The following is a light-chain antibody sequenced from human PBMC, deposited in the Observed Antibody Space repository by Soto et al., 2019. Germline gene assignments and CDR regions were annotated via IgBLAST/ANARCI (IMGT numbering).Light chain of an antibody. CDR3: ATWDENLNGVI. CDR2: RND. Sequence: QSVLTQPPSASGAPGQRVTISCSGSSSNIEINSVNWYQQLPGTAPKLLIYRNDERPSGVPDRFPGSKSGTSASLAISGLQSEDEADYYCATWDENLNGVIFGGRTKLTVL. CDR1: SSNIEINS. J-gene: IGLJ2*01. V-gene: IGLV1-44*01.